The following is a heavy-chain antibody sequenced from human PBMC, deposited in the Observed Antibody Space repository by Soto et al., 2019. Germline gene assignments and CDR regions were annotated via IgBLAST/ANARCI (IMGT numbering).Heavy chain of an antibody. CDR3: ARFRGDAARGYYYYYGMDV. J-gene: IGHJ6*02. Sequence: ASVKFSCKASGYTFTGYYMHWVRQAPGQGLEWMGWINPNSGGTNYAQKFQGRVTMTRDTSISTAYMELSRLRSDDTAVYYCARFRGDAARGYYYYYGMDVWGQGTTVTVSS. V-gene: IGHV1-2*02. D-gene: IGHD6-6*01. CDR2: INPNSGGT. CDR1: GYTFTGYY.